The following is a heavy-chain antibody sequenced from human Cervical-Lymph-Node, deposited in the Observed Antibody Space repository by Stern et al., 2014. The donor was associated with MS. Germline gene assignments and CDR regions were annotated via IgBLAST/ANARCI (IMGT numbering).Heavy chain of an antibody. J-gene: IGHJ3*02. Sequence: EVQLEESGGGLVQPGGSLRLSCAASGFTFSSYSMNWVRQAPGKGLEWVSYISSSSSTIYYADSVKGRFTISRDNAKNSLYLQMNSLRDEDTAVYYCARDHLITFGEPDAFDIWGQGTMVTVSS. CDR3: ARDHLITFGEPDAFDI. V-gene: IGHV3-48*02. D-gene: IGHD3-16*01. CDR2: ISSSSSTI. CDR1: GFTFSSYS.